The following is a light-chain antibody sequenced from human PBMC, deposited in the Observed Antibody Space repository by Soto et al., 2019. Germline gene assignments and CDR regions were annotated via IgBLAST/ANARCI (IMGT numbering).Light chain of an antibody. CDR1: QSVFNNH. Sequence: EIVLTQSPGTLSLSPGERATLSCRASQSVFNNHIGWYQQKPGQAPRLLIYGAASRATGIPDRFSGSGSGTDFTLTISRLEPEDFAVYYCHLYGSSPPWTFGQGTKVDI. J-gene: IGKJ1*01. V-gene: IGKV3-20*01. CDR2: GAA. CDR3: HLYGSSPPWT.